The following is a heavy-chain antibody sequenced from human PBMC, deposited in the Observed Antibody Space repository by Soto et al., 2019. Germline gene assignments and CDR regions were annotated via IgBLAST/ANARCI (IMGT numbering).Heavy chain of an antibody. CDR3: AKVRAVAGSSTNY. V-gene: IGHV3-23*01. D-gene: IGHD6-19*01. J-gene: IGHJ4*02. CDR2: ITPNGGST. Sequence: GSLRLSCAASGFSFNNYGMTWVRQAPGKGLEWVSHITPNGGSTNYADSVKGRFTISRDNSKDMLFLQMNGLRVEDTAVYYRAKVRAVAGSSTNYWGQGTLVTSPQ. CDR1: GFSFNNYG.